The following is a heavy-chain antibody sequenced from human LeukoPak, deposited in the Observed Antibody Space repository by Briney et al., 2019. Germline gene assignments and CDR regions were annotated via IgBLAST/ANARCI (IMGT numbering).Heavy chain of an antibody. CDR2: ISGSGGST. J-gene: IGHJ6*03. D-gene: IGHD3-10*01. V-gene: IGHV3-23*01. CDR3: AKAVYGSGSYSVYYMDV. CDR1: GFTFSSYA. Sequence: GGSLRLSCAASGFTFSSYAMSWVRQAPGKGLEWVSAISGSGGSTYYADSVKGRFTISRDNSKNTLYLQMNSLRAEDTAVYYCAKAVYGSGSYSVYYMDVWGKGTAVTVSS.